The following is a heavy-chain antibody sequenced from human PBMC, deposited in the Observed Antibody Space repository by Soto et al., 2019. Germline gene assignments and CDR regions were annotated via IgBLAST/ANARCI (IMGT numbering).Heavy chain of an antibody. CDR1: GFTFSSYA. D-gene: IGHD3-16*01. J-gene: IGHJ4*02. V-gene: IGHV3-23*01. Sequence: EVQLLESGGGLVQPGGSLRLSCAASGFTFSSYAMSWVRQAPGKGLEWVSAISGSGGSTYYADSVKGRFTISRDNSKNTLYLQMNSLGAEDTAVYYCAKGGYDYIWGSEGDYWGQGTLVTVSS. CDR2: ISGSGGST. CDR3: AKGGYDYIWGSEGDY.